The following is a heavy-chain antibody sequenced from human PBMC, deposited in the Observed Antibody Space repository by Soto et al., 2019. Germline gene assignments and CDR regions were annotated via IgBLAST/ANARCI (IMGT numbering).Heavy chain of an antibody. CDR2: VSRAGTYT. J-gene: IGHJ5*02. CDR3: VKYTVTEDLGES. V-gene: IGHV3-23*01. CDR1: GFTFSSYA. D-gene: IGHD3-16*01. Sequence: EVQLLESGGDVVRPGGSLRLSCAASGFTFSSYAMGWVRQAPGKGLEWVAGVSRAGTYTFYADSVRGRFSISRGNSRDTVDLYMNALRGDDTAVSFCVKYTVTEDLGESWGQGTLVSVSS.